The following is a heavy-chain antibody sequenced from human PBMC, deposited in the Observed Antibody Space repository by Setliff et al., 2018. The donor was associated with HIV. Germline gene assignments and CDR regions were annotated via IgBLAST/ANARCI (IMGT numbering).Heavy chain of an antibody. CDR1: GGSISSYY. D-gene: IGHD6-19*01. Sequence: PSETLSLTCTVSGGSISSYYWSWIRQPPGKGLEWIGYIYYSGSTSYSPSLKGRVTISVETSKNQFSVRLNSVTAADTAVYYCARGSPEAYQDSGWYNWGQGTLVTVSS. V-gene: IGHV4-59*01. J-gene: IGHJ4*02. CDR2: IYYSGST. CDR3: ARGSPEAYQDSGWYN.